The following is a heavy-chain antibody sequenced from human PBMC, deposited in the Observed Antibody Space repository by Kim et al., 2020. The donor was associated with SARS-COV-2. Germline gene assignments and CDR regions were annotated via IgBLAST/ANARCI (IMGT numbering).Heavy chain of an antibody. Sequence: GRFTISRDNSKSTLYLQMNSLRAEDTAVYYCAKDITIFGVVTYYYYGMDVWGQGTTVTVSS. CDR3: AKDITIFGVVTYYYYGMDV. D-gene: IGHD3-3*01. J-gene: IGHJ6*02. V-gene: IGHV3-30*02.